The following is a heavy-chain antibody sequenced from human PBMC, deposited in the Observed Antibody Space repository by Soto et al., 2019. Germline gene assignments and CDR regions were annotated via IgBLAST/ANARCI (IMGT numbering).Heavy chain of an antibody. CDR1: GFTFSSYW. V-gene: IGHV3-74*03. J-gene: IGHJ4*02. Sequence: EVQLVESGGGLVQPGVSLRLSCAASGFTFSSYWMHWVRQVPGKGLVWVSHIDSDGNYTTYADSVKGRFTIARDNAKNTVYLQMNSLSAEDTDVYYCVRDDVGVGIDYWGLGTLVTVSS. CDR2: IDSDGNYT. D-gene: IGHD1-26*01. CDR3: VRDDVGVGIDY.